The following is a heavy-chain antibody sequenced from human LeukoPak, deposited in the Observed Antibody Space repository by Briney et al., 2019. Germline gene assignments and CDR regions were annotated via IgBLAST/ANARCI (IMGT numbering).Heavy chain of an antibody. CDR1: GFTFSSYG. J-gene: IGHJ4*02. Sequence: GGSLRLSCAASGFTFSSYGMHWVRQAPGKGLEWVAFIRYDGSNKYYADSVKGRFTISRDNSKNTLYLQMNRLRAEDTAVYYCARGLSGIAGYTYGRGIDYWGQGTLVTVSS. CDR2: IRYDGSNK. CDR3: ARGLSGIAGYTYGRGIDY. D-gene: IGHD5-18*01. V-gene: IGHV3-30*02.